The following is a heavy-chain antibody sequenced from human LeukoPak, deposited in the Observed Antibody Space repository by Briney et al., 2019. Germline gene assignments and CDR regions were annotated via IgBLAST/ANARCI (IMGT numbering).Heavy chain of an antibody. J-gene: IGHJ4*02. CDR2: IYYDGST. Sequence: SETLSLTCTVSGGSISTSTYYWGWIRQPPGKGLEWIGSIYYDGSTYYNPSLKSRVTISVDTSKNQFSLKLSSVTAADTAVYYCARIFNYNDASGPMFDNWGQGTLVTVSS. CDR1: GGSISTSTYY. V-gene: IGHV4-39*07. D-gene: IGHD3-22*01. CDR3: ARIFNYNDASGPMFDN.